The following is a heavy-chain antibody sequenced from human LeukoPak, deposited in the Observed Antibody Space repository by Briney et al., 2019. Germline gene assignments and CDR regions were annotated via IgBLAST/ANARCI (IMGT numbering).Heavy chain of an antibody. V-gene: IGHV4-4*09. D-gene: IGHD3-10*01. CDR3: ARSGLWFGESDNWFDP. Sequence: SEPLSLTCTVPGGSISSYYWSWIRQPLGKGLEWIGHIYTSGSTNYNPSLKSRVTISVDTSKNQFSLKLSSVTAADTAVYYCARSGLWFGESDNWFDPWGQGTLVTVSS. J-gene: IGHJ5*02. CDR1: GGSISSYY. CDR2: IYTSGST.